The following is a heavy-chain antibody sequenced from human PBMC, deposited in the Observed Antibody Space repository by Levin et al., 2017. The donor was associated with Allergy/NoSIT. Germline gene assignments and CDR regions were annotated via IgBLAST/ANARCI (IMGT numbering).Heavy chain of an antibody. D-gene: IGHD3-3*01. CDR2: ISYDGSNK. CDR1: GFTFSSYG. V-gene: IGHV3-30*18. Sequence: SCAASGFTFSSYGMHWVRQAPGKGLEWVAVISYDGSNKYYADSVKGRFTISRDNSKNTLYLQMNSLRAEDTAVYYCAKAPVGYDFWSGYSNWGQGTLVTVSS. CDR3: AKAPVGYDFWSGYSN. J-gene: IGHJ4*02.